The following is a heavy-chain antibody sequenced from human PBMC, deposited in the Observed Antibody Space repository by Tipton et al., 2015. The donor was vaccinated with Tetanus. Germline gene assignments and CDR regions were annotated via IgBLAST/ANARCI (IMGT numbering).Heavy chain of an antibody. CDR1: GFTFSDYY. CDR2: ISSSGSTI. CDR3: ATTLITIFGVVIKPLHYGMDV. Sequence: TASGFTFSDYYMSWIRQAPGKGLEWVSYISSSGSTIYYADSVKGRFTISRDNAKNSLYLQMNSLRAEDTAVYYCATTLITIFGVVIKPLHYGMDVWGQGTTVTVSS. V-gene: IGHV3-11*01. J-gene: IGHJ6*02. D-gene: IGHD3-3*01.